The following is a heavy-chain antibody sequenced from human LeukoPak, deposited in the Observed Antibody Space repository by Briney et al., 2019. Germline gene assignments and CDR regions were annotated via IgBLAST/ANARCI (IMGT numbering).Heavy chain of an antibody. V-gene: IGHV4-38-2*01. CDR2: MYHSGST. CDR3: ARTQSSGIVGATTQFEY. J-gene: IGHJ4*02. Sequence: SETLSLTCAVSGYSISSGYYWGWVRQPPGKGLEWIGSMYHSGSTYYNPSLKSRVTISVDTSKNQFSLKLTSVTATDTAAYFCARTQSSGIVGATTQFEYWGQGTLVTVSS. CDR1: GYSISSGYY. D-gene: IGHD1-26*01.